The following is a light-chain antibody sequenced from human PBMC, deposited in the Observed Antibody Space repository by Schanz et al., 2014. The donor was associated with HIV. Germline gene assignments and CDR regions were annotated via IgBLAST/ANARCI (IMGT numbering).Light chain of an antibody. J-gene: IGLJ2*01. CDR3: AAWDVNLNGPV. Sequence: QSVLTQPPSVSGTPGQRVTISCSGGTSNIGRNSVNWYQQLPGTAPKLLIYGNNQRPSGVPDRFSGSKSGTSASLAISGLQSEDEADYYCAAWDVNLNGPVFGGGTKLTVL. CDR1: TSNIGRNS. V-gene: IGLV1-44*01. CDR2: GNN.